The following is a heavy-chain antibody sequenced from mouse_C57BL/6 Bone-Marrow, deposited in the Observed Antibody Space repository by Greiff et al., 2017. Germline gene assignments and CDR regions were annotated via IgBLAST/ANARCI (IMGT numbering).Heavy chain of an antibody. CDR3: ASPGYGNYLDY. J-gene: IGHJ2*01. CDR2: IYPGDGDT. V-gene: IGHV1-82*01. CDR1: GYAFSSSW. D-gene: IGHD2-1*01. Sequence: QVQLKESGPELVKPGASVKISCKASGYAFSSSWMNWVKQRPGKGLEWIGRIYPGDGDTNYNGKFKGKATLTADKSSSTAYMQLSSLTSEDSAVYFWASPGYGNYLDYWGQGTTLTVSS.